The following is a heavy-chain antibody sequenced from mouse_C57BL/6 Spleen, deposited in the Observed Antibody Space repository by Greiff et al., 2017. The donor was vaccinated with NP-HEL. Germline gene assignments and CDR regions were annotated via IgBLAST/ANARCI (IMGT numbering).Heavy chain of an antibody. D-gene: IGHD1-2*01. J-gene: IGHJ4*01. CDR2: IHPNSGST. CDR3: ARLATGAMDY. CDR1: GYTFTSYW. Sequence: QVQLKQPGAELVKPGASVKLSCKASGYTFTSYWMHWVKQRPGQGLEWIGMIHPNSGSTNYNEKFKSKATLTVDKSSSTAYMQLSSLTSEDSAVYYCARLATGAMDYWGQGTSVTVSS. V-gene: IGHV1-64*01.